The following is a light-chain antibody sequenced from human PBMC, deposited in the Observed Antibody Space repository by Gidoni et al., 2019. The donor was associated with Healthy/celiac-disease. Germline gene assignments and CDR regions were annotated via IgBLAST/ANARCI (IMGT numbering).Light chain of an antibody. J-gene: IGKJ2*01. CDR3: QQYNNFPT. CDR2: GAS. CDR1: QSVSSN. Sequence: EIVMTQSPATLSVSPGERATLSCRASQSVSSNVAWYQQKPGQAPRLLIYGASTRATGIPARFSGSGSGTEFTLTISSLQSEDFAVYSCQQYNNFPTFGQGTKLEIK. V-gene: IGKV3-15*01.